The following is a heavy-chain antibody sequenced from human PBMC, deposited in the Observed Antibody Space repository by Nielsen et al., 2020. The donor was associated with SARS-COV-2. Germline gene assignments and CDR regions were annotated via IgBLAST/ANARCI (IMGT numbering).Heavy chain of an antibody. CDR2: IYSGGST. J-gene: IGHJ3*02. CDR3: ARDLMGYYYDSSGYYYDAFDI. Sequence: VRQAPGKGLEWVSVIYSGGSTYYADSVKGRFTISRDNSKNTLYLQMNSLRAEDTAVYYCARDLMGYYYDSSGYYYDAFDIWGQGTMVTVSS. D-gene: IGHD3-22*01. V-gene: IGHV3-53*01.